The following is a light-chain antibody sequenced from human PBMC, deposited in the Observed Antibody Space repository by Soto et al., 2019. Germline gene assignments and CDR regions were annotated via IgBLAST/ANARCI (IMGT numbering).Light chain of an antibody. V-gene: IGKV1-6*02. CDR1: QGIGND. CDR3: LQDHNYPLT. J-gene: IGKJ4*01. Sequence: AIQMAQSPSSLSASVGDRVTITCRASQGIGNDVGWFQQKPGKAPKLLIYAAATLQSGVPSRCSGSRSGTDFILTISSLQPEDFATYYCLQDHNYPLTFGGGTKVDIK. CDR2: AAA.